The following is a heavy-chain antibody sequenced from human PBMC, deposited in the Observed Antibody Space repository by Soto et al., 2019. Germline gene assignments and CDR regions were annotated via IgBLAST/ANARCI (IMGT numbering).Heavy chain of an antibody. J-gene: IGHJ4*02. D-gene: IGHD2-2*01. V-gene: IGHV4-59*01. CDR2: IYYSGST. CDR3: ARDRGYCISTSCYDYFDY. Sequence: SETLSLTCTVSGGSISSYYWSWIRQPPGKGLEWIGYIYYSGSTNYNPSLKSRVTISVDTSKNQFSLKLSSVTAADTAVYYCARDRGYCISTSCYDYFDYWGQGTLVTVSS. CDR1: GGSISSYY.